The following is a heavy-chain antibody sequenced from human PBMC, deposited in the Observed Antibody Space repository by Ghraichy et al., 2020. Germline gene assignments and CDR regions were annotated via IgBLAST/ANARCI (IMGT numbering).Heavy chain of an antibody. J-gene: IGHJ4*01. CDR1: GFTFSNYA. CDR3: TRYNHVDKILDF. D-gene: IGHD5-12*01. CDR2: IWYDGTNK. V-gene: IGHV3-33*01. Sequence: GGSLRLSCAASGFTFSNYAMHWVRQAPGKGLEWVALIWYDGTNKYYSDSAKGRFTISRDNSKNMLYLQLNSLRAEDTAVYSCTRYNHVDKILDFWGHGTLVTVSS.